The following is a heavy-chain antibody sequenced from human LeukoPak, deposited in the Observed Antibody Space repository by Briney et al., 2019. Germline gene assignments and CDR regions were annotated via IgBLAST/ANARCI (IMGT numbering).Heavy chain of an antibody. J-gene: IGHJ4*02. CDR1: GGSISSGGYY. V-gene: IGHV4-39*07. D-gene: IGHD6-19*01. CDR2: INHSGST. Sequence: PSETLSLTCTVSGGSISSGGYYWSWIRQPPGKGLEWIGEINHSGSTNYNPSLKSRVTISVDTSKNQFSLKLSSVTAADTAVYYCARGSISSGWLDYWGQGTLVTVSS. CDR3: ARGSISSGWLDY.